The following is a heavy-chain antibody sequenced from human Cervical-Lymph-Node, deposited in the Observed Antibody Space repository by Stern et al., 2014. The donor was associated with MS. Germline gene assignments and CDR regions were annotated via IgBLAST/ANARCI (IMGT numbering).Heavy chain of an antibody. D-gene: IGHD2-15*01. CDR1: GFTFSSYA. J-gene: IGHJ4*02. CDR3: EKCLGRSGGSPNEY. V-gene: IGHV3-23*04. CDR2: ISGSGGST. Sequence: EVQLVESGGGLVQPGGSLRLSCAASGFTFSSYAMSWVRQAPGKGLEWVSAISGSGGSTYYADSVKGRFTISRDNAKNTLYLQMNSLRAEDTAVYYCEKCLGRSGGSPNEYWGQGNLVTVSS.